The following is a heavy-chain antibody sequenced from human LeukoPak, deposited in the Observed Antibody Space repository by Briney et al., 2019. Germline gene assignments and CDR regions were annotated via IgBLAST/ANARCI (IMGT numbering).Heavy chain of an antibody. CDR3: AKGKFTVTISGRVDP. CDR1: GFTFSSYA. V-gene: IGHV3-23*01. D-gene: IGHD4-17*01. Sequence: GGSLRLSCAASGFTFSSYAMSWVRQAPGKGLEWVSDISGGGGSTYCADSVKGRFTISRDNSKNTLYLQMNSLRAEDTAVYYCAKGKFTVTISGRVDPWGQGTLVTVSS. CDR2: ISGGGGST. J-gene: IGHJ5*02.